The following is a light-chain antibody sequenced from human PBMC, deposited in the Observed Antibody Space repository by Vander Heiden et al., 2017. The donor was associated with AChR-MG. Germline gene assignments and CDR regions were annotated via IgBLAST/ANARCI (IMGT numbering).Light chain of an antibody. V-gene: IGLV2-8*02. CDR2: EVS. CDR1: SSDVGGYNY. J-gene: IGLJ2*01. Sequence: QSALTQPPPASRSPGQSVTISCTGTSSDVGGYNYVSWYQQHPGKAPKLMIYEVSNRPSGVPDRFSGSKSGNTASLTVSGLQAADEADYYCSSYAGSNNWVFGGGTKLTVL. CDR3: SSYAGSNNWV.